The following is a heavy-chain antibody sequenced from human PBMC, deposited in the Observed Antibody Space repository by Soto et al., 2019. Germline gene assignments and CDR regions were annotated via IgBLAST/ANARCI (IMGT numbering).Heavy chain of an antibody. CDR1: GFTVSNNF. V-gene: IGHV3-66*01. CDR2: IKNSAGT. D-gene: IGHD2-21*02. Sequence: DVQLVESGGGLVQPGGSLRLSCAASGFTVSNNFMRWVRQAPGKGLEWVSVIKNSAGTAYADSAKGRFTISAANSKITLYLQMNGLRAEDTVVYYCVRDFRVVTASGVAFDIWGQGKKVNV. CDR3: VRDFRVVTASGVAFDI. J-gene: IGHJ3*02.